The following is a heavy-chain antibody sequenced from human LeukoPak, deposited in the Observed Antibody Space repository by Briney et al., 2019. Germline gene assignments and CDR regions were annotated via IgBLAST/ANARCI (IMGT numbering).Heavy chain of an antibody. J-gene: IGHJ4*02. V-gene: IGHV4-34*01. Sequence: SETLSLTCAVYGGSFSGYYWSWIRQPPGKGLEWIGEINHSGSTNYNPSLKSRVTISVDTSKNQFSLKLSSVTAADTAVYYCARDQFSCSFDYWGQGTLVTVSS. CDR3: ARDQFSCSFDY. CDR1: GGSFSGYY. D-gene: IGHD2-15*01. CDR2: INHSGST.